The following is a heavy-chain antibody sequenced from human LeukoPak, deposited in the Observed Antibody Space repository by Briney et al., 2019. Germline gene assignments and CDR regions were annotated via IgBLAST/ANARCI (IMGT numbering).Heavy chain of an antibody. CDR3: ARESTQPYYYDSSGYSGCFDY. J-gene: IGHJ4*02. Sequence: PGGSLRLSCAASGFTFSSYSMNWVRQAPGKGLEWVSSISSSSSYIYYADSVKGRFTISRDNAKNSLYLQMNSLRAEDTAVYYCARESTQPYYYDSSGYSGCFDYWGQGTLVTVSS. D-gene: IGHD3-22*01. V-gene: IGHV3-21*01. CDR2: ISSSSSYI. CDR1: GFTFSSYS.